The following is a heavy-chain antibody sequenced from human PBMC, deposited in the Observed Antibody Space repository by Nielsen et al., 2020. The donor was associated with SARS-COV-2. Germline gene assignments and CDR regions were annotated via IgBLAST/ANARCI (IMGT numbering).Heavy chain of an antibody. CDR2: INPSGSGT. Sequence: GGSLRLSCAASGFTFSSTWMDWVRQAPGQGLVWVSRINPSGSGTAYADSVKGRFAVSRDNAENTVVLQIHSLRVEDTAVYYCARLAAAVYNNWFDPWGQGTLVTVSS. D-gene: IGHD6-13*01. CDR1: GFTFSSTW. CDR3: ARLAAAVYNNWFDP. V-gene: IGHV3-74*01. J-gene: IGHJ5*02.